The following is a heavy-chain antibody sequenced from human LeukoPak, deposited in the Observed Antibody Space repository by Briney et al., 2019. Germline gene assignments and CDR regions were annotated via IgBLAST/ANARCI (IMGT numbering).Heavy chain of an antibody. CDR2: INSDGSST. CDR1: GFTFSSYW. CDR3: TRDGDSSGYYSYFDY. J-gene: IGHJ4*02. V-gene: IGHV3-74*01. Sequence: GGSLRLSCAASGFTFSSYWMHWVRQAPGKGLVWVSRINSDGSSTSYADSVKGRFTISRDNAKNSLSLQMNSLRVEDTAVYYCTRDGDSSGYYSYFDYWGLGALVTVSS. D-gene: IGHD3-22*01.